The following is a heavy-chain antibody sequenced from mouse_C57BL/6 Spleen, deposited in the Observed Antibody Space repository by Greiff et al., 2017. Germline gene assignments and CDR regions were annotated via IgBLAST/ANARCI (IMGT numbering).Heavy chain of an antibody. V-gene: IGHV14-3*01. CDR2: IDPANGNT. CDR3: ARSAIYYYGSHWYFDV. J-gene: IGHJ1*03. D-gene: IGHD1-1*01. CDR1: GFNIKNTY. Sequence: DVQLVESVAELVRPGASVKLSCTASGFNIKNTYMHWVKQRPEQGLEWIGRIDPANGNTKYAPKFQGKATITADTSSNTAYLQLSSLTSEDTAIYYCARSAIYYYGSHWYFDVWGTGTTVTVSS.